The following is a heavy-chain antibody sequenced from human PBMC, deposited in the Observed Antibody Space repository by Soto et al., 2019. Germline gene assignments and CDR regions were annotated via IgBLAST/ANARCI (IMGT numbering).Heavy chain of an antibody. CDR3: ARDLSYYDFWSGYYRPYYYYEMDV. V-gene: IGHV1-3*01. D-gene: IGHD3-3*01. Sequence: ASVKVSCKASGYTFTSYAMHWVRQAPGQRLEWMGWINAGNGNTKYSQKFQGRVTITRDTSASTAYMELSSLRSEDTAVYYCARDLSYYDFWSGYYRPYYYYEMDVRGKGTTVTGSS. CDR1: GYTFTSYA. CDR2: INAGNGNT. J-gene: IGHJ6*04.